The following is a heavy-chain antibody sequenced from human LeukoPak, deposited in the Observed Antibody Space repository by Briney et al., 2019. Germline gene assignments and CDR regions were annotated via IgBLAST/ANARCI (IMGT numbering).Heavy chain of an antibody. CDR1: GGSFSGYY. CDR2: INHSGST. D-gene: IGHD3-10*01. Sequence: SETLSLTCAVYGGSFSGYYWGWIRQPPGKGLEWIGEINHSGSTNYNPSLKSRVTISVDTSKNQFSLKLSSVTAADTAVYYCASLSFLSGEYYFDYWGQGTLVTVSS. J-gene: IGHJ4*02. V-gene: IGHV4-34*01. CDR3: ASLSFLSGEYYFDY.